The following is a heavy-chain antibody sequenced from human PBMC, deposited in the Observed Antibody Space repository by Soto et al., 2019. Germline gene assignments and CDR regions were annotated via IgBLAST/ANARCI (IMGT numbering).Heavy chain of an antibody. V-gene: IGHV3-23*01. CDR1: GFTFSSYA. D-gene: IGHD6-13*01. Sequence: EVQLLESGGGLVQPGGSLRLSCAASGFTFSSYAMSWVRQAPGKGLEWVSAISGSGGSTYYADSVKGRFTISRDNSKNTLYLQMSSLRAEDTAVYYCAKDLRQQLVRAPLYWGQGTLVTVSS. J-gene: IGHJ4*02. CDR2: ISGSGGST. CDR3: AKDLRQQLVRAPLY.